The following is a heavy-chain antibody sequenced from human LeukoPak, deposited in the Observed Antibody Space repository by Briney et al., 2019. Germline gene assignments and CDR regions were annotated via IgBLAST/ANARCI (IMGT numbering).Heavy chain of an antibody. CDR1: GGSFSGYY. J-gene: IGHJ4*02. CDR2: INDSGST. V-gene: IGHV4-34*01. CDR3: ARVDDY. Sequence: SETLSLTCAVYGGSFSGYYWSWIRQPPGKGLEWIGEINDSGSTNYNPSLKSRVTISVDVSKNQFSLKLSSVTAADTAVYYCARVDDYWSQGTLVTVSS.